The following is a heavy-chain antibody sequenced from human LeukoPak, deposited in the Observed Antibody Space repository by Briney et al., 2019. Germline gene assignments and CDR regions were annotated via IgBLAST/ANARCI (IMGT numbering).Heavy chain of an antibody. CDR2: INPRGGST. CDR1: GYTFTTYY. Sequence: ASVKVSCKASGYTFTTYYMHWMRQAPGQGPEWMGIINPRGGSTDYSQKFQGRITMTSDTSTSTVYMELSSLTSDDTAVYFCAGVGSAAATADYWGQGTLVTVSS. CDR3: AGVGSAAATADY. J-gene: IGHJ4*02. D-gene: IGHD6-25*01. V-gene: IGHV1-46*01.